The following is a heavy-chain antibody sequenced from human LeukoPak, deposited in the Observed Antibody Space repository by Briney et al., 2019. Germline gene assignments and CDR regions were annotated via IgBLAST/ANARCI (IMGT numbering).Heavy chain of an antibody. CDR2: ISGSSDRT. CDR3: AKDRSYSYGGIDY. Sequence: GGSLRLSCAASGFTFSNYAMNWVRQAPGKGLEWVSAISGSSDRTYYVDSVKGRFTISRDNPKNTLYLQMNSLRAEDTAVYYCAKDRSYSYGGIDYWGQGTLVTVSS. D-gene: IGHD5-18*01. CDR1: GFTFSNYA. J-gene: IGHJ4*02. V-gene: IGHV3-23*01.